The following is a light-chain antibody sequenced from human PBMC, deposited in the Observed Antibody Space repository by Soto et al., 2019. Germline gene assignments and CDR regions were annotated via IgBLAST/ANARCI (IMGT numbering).Light chain of an antibody. V-gene: IGKV3-20*01. CDR3: HQYGTSWT. J-gene: IGKJ1*01. CDR2: GTS. Sequence: EIVLTQSPGILSLSPGERATLSCRPSQSGPRNYLAWYQQRPGQAPRLLIYGTSNRATGIPDRFIGSGSGTDFTLTISRLEPEDFAVYYCHQYGTSWTFGQGTKVEMK. CDR1: QSGPRNY.